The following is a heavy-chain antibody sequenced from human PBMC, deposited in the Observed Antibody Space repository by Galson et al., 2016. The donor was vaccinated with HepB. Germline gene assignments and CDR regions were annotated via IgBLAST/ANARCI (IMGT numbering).Heavy chain of an antibody. D-gene: IGHD3-10*01. J-gene: IGHJ4*02. Sequence: PALVKPTQTLTLTCTFSGFSLNTDGEALGWIRQPPGKALEFLAVIHWDNDKRYNPSLKSRLSITKDTSKNEVVLTMTIMDPIDTATYVCAHNYGSDFDHWGQGTLVIVSS. CDR1: GFSLNTDGEA. V-gene: IGHV2-5*02. CDR3: AHNYGSDFDH. CDR2: IHWDNDK.